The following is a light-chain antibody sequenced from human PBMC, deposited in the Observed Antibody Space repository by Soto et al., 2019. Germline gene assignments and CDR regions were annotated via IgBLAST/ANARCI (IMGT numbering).Light chain of an antibody. CDR3: SSYTSSITYV. CDR2: DVS. V-gene: IGLV2-14*03. CDR1: SSDVGGYNH. Sequence: QSVLTQPASVSGSPGQSITISCSGSSSDVGGYNHVSWYQQHPGKAPKLMFYDVSHRPSGVSDRFSGSKSGNTASLTISGLQAEDEADYYCSSYTSSITYVFGTGTKLTVL. J-gene: IGLJ1*01.